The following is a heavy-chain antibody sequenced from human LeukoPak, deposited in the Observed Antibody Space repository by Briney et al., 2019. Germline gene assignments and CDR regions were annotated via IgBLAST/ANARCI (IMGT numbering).Heavy chain of an antibody. J-gene: IGHJ4*02. CDR2: ISGSGGTT. V-gene: IGHV3-23*01. CDR1: GFTFSNYA. Sequence: GGSLRLSCAASGFTFSNYAMSWVRQAPGKGLEWGSTISGSGGTTSYADSVKGRFTISRDNSKNTLYLQMNSLRAEDTAVYYCAKGRGTTVTAAANYWGQGTLVTVSS. D-gene: IGHD4-17*01. CDR3: AKGRGTTVTAAANY.